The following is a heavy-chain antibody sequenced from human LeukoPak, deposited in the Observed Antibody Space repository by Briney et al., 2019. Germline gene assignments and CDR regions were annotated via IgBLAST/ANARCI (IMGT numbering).Heavy chain of an antibody. CDR3: ARSSDMGFGEHDAFDI. CDR1: GGSISSGGYS. Sequence: KPSETLSLTCAVSGGSISSGGYSWSWIRQPPGKGLEWIGYIYHSGSTYYNPSLKSRVTISVDRSKNQFSLKLSSVTAADTAVYYCARSSDMGFGEHDAFDIWGQGTMVTVSS. V-gene: IGHV4-30-2*01. CDR2: IYHSGST. J-gene: IGHJ3*02. D-gene: IGHD3-10*01.